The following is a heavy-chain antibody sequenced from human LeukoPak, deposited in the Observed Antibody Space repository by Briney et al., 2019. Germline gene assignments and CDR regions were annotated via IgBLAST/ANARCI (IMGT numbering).Heavy chain of an antibody. CDR2: IYTSGGT. J-gene: IGHJ6*02. Sequence: PSETLSLTCTVSGGSISNYYWTWIRQPAGKGLEWIGRIYTSGGTNYNPSLKSRVTMSVDTSKNQFSLKLSSVTAADTAVYYCARTIYGAYYYYGMDVWGQGTTVTVSS. CDR1: GGSISNYY. CDR3: ARTIYGAYYYYGMDV. V-gene: IGHV4-4*07. D-gene: IGHD4-17*01.